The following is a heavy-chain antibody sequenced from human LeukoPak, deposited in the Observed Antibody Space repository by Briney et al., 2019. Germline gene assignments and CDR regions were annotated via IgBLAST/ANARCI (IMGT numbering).Heavy chain of an antibody. CDR3: AKRSDYGGNGNYFDY. CDR2: ISGRDTNT. V-gene: IGHV3-23*01. CDR1: GFTFSSSG. D-gene: IGHD4-23*01. Sequence: GGSLRLSCAASGFTFSSSGMSWVRQVPGKGLEWVSTISGRDTNTYYADSVEGRFIISRDNSKNTLYLQMNSLRAEDTAVYYCAKRSDYGGNGNYFDYWGQGTPVTVSS. J-gene: IGHJ4*02.